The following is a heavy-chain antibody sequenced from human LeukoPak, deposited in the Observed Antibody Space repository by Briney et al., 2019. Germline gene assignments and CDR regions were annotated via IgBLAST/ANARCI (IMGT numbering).Heavy chain of an antibody. CDR2: ISSGSRFI. CDR1: GFMFSSYG. J-gene: IGHJ4*02. D-gene: IGHD6-19*01. Sequence: GGSLRLSCAASGFMFSSYGMNWVRQAPGKGLEWVSFISSGSRFIYYADSLEGRFTISRDNAMNSLYLQMNTLRAEDTAVNYCARAGVAGYSDYWGQGTLVTVSS. V-gene: IGHV3-21*01. CDR3: ARAGVAGYSDY.